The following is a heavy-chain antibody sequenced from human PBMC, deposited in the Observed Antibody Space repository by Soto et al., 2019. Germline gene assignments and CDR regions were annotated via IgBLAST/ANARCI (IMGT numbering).Heavy chain of an antibody. D-gene: IGHD6-13*01. CDR3: AKDQAAAGTISRYFQH. CDR1: GFTFSSYA. J-gene: IGHJ1*01. Sequence: EVQLLESGGGLVQPEGSLRLSCAASGFTFSSYAMNWVRQAPGKGLEWVSGISGGGGSTYYAASVKGRFTISRDNSKDTLYLQVNSLRAEDTAVYYCAKDQAAAGTISRYFQHWGQGTLVIVSS. CDR2: ISGGGGST. V-gene: IGHV3-23*01.